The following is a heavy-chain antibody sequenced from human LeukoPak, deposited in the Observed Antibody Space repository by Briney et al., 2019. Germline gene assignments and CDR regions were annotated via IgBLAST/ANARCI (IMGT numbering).Heavy chain of an antibody. D-gene: IGHD2-2*01. V-gene: IGHV4-38-2*01. CDR3: ARSLSTAGIDY. CDR1: GFSISRGRY. J-gene: IGHJ4*02. Sequence: SETLSLTCAVSGFSISRGRYWGWIRQPPGKGLEWIGSIYHSGSTYYNPSLKSRVTISVDTSKNQFSLNLRSVTAADTAVYYCARSLSTAGIDYWGQGTLVTVSS. CDR2: IYHSGST.